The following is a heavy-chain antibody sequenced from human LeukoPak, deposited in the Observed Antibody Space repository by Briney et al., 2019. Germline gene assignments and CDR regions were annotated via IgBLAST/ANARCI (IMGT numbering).Heavy chain of an antibody. J-gene: IGHJ3*02. CDR1: GGSISSGDYY. V-gene: IGHV4-30-4*08. Sequence: SETLSLTCTVSGGSISSGDYYWSWIRQPPGKGLEWIGYIYYSGSTYYNPSLKSRVTISVDTSKNQFSLKLSSVTAADTAVYYCARDRRLDCSSTSCSSGAFDIWGQGTMVTVSS. D-gene: IGHD2-2*01. CDR2: IYYSGST. CDR3: ARDRRLDCSSTSCSSGAFDI.